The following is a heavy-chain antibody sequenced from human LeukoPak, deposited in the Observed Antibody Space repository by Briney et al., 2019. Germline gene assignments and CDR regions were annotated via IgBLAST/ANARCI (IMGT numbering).Heavy chain of an antibody. CDR2: IFSNGDT. CDR1: EFTVSRNY. Sequence: PGGSLRLSCTASEFTVSRNYMLWLRQAPAKGLEWVSLIFSNGDTHHPDSVKGRFTISRDTSKNTVYLQMNSLRVEDAAMYYCTRDQMNYWGQGTLVTVSS. J-gene: IGHJ4*02. CDR3: TRDQMNY. D-gene: IGHD5-24*01. V-gene: IGHV3-53*01.